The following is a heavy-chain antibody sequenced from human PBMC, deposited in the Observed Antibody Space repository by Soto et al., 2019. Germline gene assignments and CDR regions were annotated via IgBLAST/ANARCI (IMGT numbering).Heavy chain of an antibody. Sequence: GGSLRLSCAASGFIFSNYAMHWVRQAPGKGLEWVAVISFDGSNKYYADSVKGRCTISRDKSNNTLYLQMNSLRGEDTAVYYCAREGNSGYEPNHYYYGMDVWGQGTTVTVSS. J-gene: IGHJ6*02. CDR2: ISFDGSNK. CDR3: AREGNSGYEPNHYYYGMDV. D-gene: IGHD5-12*01. CDR1: GFIFSNYA. V-gene: IGHV3-30-3*01.